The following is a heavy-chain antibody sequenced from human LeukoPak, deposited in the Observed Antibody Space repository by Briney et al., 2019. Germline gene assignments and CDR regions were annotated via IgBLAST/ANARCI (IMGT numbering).Heavy chain of an antibody. CDR1: GFTFSRYW. V-gene: IGHV3-74*01. CDR2: ISTDGSTT. CDR3: ASYLTSIPSGMDV. D-gene: IGHD2/OR15-2a*01. J-gene: IGHJ6*02. Sequence: PGGSLRLSCAASGFTFSRYWMHWLRQAPGKGLVWVSRISTDGSTTTYADSVKGRFTISRDNGKNTLYLQMNSLIAEDTAVCYCASYLTSIPSGMDVWGQGTTVTVSS.